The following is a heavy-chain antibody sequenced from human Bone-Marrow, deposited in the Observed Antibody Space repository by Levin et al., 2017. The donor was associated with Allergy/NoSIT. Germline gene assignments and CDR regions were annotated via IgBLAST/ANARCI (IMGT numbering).Heavy chain of an antibody. CDR2: IHHSGST. CDR1: GGSMSSAW. V-gene: IGHV4-4*02. J-gene: IGHJ6*04. Sequence: SETLSLTCTVPGGSMSSAWWSWVRQPPGKGLEWIGEIHHSGSTNYNPSLKSRVTISVDNSKYQFSLKLNSVTAADTAIYYCAKNADDCMDVWGKGTTVTVSS. D-gene: IGHD1-1*01. CDR3: AKNADDCMDV.